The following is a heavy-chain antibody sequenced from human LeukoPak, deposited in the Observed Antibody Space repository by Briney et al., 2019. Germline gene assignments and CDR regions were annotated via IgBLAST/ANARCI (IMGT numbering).Heavy chain of an antibody. CDR3: ARDLHGDYPNFDY. Sequence: SETLSLTCTVSGYSISSGYYWGWIRQPPGKGLEWIGSIYHSGSTYYNPSLKSRVTISVDTSKNQFSLKLSSVTAADTAVYYCARDLHGDYPNFDYWGQGTLVTVSS. V-gene: IGHV4-38-2*02. J-gene: IGHJ4*02. CDR2: IYHSGST. D-gene: IGHD4-17*01. CDR1: GYSISSGYY.